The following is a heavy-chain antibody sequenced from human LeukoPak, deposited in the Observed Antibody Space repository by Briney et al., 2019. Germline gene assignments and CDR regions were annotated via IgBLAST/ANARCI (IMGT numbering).Heavy chain of an antibody. CDR2: ISSSSSTI. V-gene: IGHV3-48*04. Sequence: GGSLRLSCAASGFTFSSYSMNWVRQAPGKGLEWVSYISSSSSTIYYADSVKGRFTISRDNAKNSLYLQMNSLRAEDTAFYHCARGEWDLRDWGQGTLVIVSS. D-gene: IGHD1-26*01. CDR1: GFTFSSYS. CDR3: ARGEWDLRD. J-gene: IGHJ4*02.